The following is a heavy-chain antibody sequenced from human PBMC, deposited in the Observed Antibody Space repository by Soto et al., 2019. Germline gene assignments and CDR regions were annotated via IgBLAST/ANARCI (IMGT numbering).Heavy chain of an antibody. V-gene: IGHV3-66*01. J-gene: IGHJ1*01. Sequence: EVQLVESGGGLVQPGGSLRLSCAASGFTVSNNFMTWVRQASGKGLEWVSVIYSGGTSHYADSVRGRFTISRDSSKNTLYLQMHSMRAEDPAVYYCARGNCTSISCFVFDHWGQGTLVTVSS. D-gene: IGHD2-2*01. CDR1: GFTVSNNF. CDR2: IYSGGTS. CDR3: ARGNCTSISCFVFDH.